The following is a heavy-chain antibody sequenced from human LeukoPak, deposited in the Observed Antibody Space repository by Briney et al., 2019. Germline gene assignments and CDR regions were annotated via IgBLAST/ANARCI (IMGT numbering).Heavy chain of an antibody. CDR2: ISSSSRYI. D-gene: IGHD4-23*01. CDR3: ARDSDYGGYVLDC. CDR1: GFSFSSYW. Sequence: GVLRLSCAASGFSFSSYWMTWVRQAPGKGLEWVSSISSSSRYIYYADSVKGRFSISRDNAKNSLYLQMNSLRAEDTAVYYCARDSDYGGYVLDCWGQGTLVTVSS. J-gene: IGHJ4*02. V-gene: IGHV3-21*06.